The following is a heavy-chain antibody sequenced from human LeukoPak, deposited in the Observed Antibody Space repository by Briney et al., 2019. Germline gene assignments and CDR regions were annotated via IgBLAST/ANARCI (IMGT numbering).Heavy chain of an antibody. D-gene: IGHD4-11*01. Sequence: KTSETLSLTCTVSGGSISSYYWSWIRQPPGKGLEWIGYIYYSGSTNYNPSLKSRVTISVDTSRNQFSLNLSSVTAADTAVYYCARHLQYSYYYYMDVWGKGTTVTVSS. V-gene: IGHV4-59*08. CDR1: GGSISSYY. CDR2: IYYSGST. J-gene: IGHJ6*03. CDR3: ARHLQYSYYYYMDV.